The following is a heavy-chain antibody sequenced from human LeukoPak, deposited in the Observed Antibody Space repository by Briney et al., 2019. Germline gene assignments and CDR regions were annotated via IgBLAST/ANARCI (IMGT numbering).Heavy chain of an antibody. CDR2: IYYSGST. CDR3: ARAEGSGSFDLDY. D-gene: IGHD3-10*01. V-gene: IGHV4-39*07. Sequence: SETLSLTCTVSGGSISSSNYYWGWIRQPPGKGLEWIGSIYYSGSTYYNPSLRSRVTISVDTSKNQFSLKLSSVTAADTAVYYCARAEGSGSFDLDYWGQGTLVTVSS. J-gene: IGHJ4*02. CDR1: GGSISSSNYY.